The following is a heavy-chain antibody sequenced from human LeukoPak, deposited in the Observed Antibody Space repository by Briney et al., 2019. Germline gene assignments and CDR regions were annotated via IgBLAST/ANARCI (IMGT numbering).Heavy chain of an antibody. CDR1: GFTFSSYG. CDR3: ARVGAAAVTGYYYGMDV. CDR2: IWYDGSNK. D-gene: IGHD6-13*01. J-gene: IGHJ6*02. V-gene: IGHV3-33*01. Sequence: GRSLRLSCAASGFTFSSYGMHWVRQAPGKGLEWVAVIWYDGSNKYYADSVKGRFTISRDNSKNTLYLQMNSLRAEDTAVYYCARVGAAAVTGYYYGMDVWGQGTTVTVSS.